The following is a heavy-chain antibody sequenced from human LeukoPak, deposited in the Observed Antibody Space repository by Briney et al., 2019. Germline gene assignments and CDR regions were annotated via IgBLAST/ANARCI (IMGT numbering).Heavy chain of an antibody. CDR1: GYTFTSYY. CDR2: MNPNSGNT. V-gene: IGHV1-8*01. CDR3: ARGSVRFEVLLWFGELYY. J-gene: IGHJ4*02. Sequence: ASVKVSCKASGYTFTSYYINWVRQATGQGPEWMGWMNPNSGNTDYAQRFQGRVTMTRNTSISTAYMELSSLRSEDTAVYYCARGSVRFEVLLWFGELYYWGQGTLVTVSS. D-gene: IGHD3-10*01.